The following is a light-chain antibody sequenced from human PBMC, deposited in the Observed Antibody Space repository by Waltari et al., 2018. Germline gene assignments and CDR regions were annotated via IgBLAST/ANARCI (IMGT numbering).Light chain of an antibody. J-gene: IGLJ2*01. Sequence: SYELTQPPSVSVSPGQTARITCSGDALPKQYAYWYQQKPGQAPVLVKYKDSERPSGIPERFSGSGSGTTVTLTISGVQAEDEADYYCQSADSSGTYVFGGGTKLTVL. CDR2: KDS. V-gene: IGLV3-25*03. CDR3: QSADSSGTYV. CDR1: ALPKQY.